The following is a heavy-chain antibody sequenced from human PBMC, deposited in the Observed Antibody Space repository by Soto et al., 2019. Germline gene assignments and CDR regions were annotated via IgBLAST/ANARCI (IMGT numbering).Heavy chain of an antibody. J-gene: IGHJ5*02. CDR1: GDSISSGGYS. CDR2: IYHSGGT. CDR3: AKLPWAGYGGIFDP. V-gene: IGHV4-30-2*02. D-gene: IGHD4-17*01. Sequence: SETLSLTCDVSGDSISSGGYSWNWIRQPPGKGLEWIGYIYHSGGTDYNPSLKSRVTISVDTSKNQFSLKLSSVTAADTAVYYCAKLPWAGYGGIFDPWGQGTLVTVSS.